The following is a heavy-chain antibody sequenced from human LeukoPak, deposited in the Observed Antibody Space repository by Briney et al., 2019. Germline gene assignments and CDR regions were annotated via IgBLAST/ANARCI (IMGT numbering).Heavy chain of an antibody. CDR3: AKDSLTLFTLDY. CDR1: GFTFSNYW. Sequence: GGSLRLSCAASGFTFSNYWMHWVRQAPGKGLVWVSRINSDGINTSYADSVKGRFTISRDNSKNTLYLQMNSLRAEDTAVYYCAKDSLTLFTLDYWGQGTLVTVSS. D-gene: IGHD3-9*01. CDR2: INSDGINT. V-gene: IGHV3-74*01. J-gene: IGHJ4*02.